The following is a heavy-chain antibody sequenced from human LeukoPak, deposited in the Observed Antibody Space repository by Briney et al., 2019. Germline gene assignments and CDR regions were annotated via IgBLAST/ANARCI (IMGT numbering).Heavy chain of an antibody. CDR2: IYYSGST. CDR3: ARLEMGHSSRQYYFDY. V-gene: IGHV4-59*08. CDR1: GGSISSYY. Sequence: PSETLSLTCTVSGGSISSYYWSWIRQPPGKGLEWLGYIYYSGSTNYNPSLKSRVTISVDTSKNQFSLKLSSVTAADTAVYYCARLEMGHSSRQYYFDYWGQGTLVTVSS. D-gene: IGHD6-13*01. J-gene: IGHJ4*02.